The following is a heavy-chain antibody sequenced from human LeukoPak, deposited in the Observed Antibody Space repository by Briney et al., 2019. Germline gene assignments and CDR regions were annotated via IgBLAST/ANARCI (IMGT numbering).Heavy chain of an antibody. CDR3: ASVGTLIAVAGHGFDY. CDR2: ISYDGSNR. V-gene: IGHV3-30-3*01. Sequence: PGRSLRLSCEASGFTFSSYAMHWVRQAPGRGLEWVTVISYDGSNRYYADSVKGRFTISRENSKNTLYLQMISLRDEDTAVYYCASVGTLIAVAGHGFDYWGQGPLVTVSS. D-gene: IGHD6-19*01. J-gene: IGHJ4*02. CDR1: GFTFSSYA.